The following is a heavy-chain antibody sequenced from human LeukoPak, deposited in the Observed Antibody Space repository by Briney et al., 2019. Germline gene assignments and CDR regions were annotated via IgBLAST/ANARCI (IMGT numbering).Heavy chain of an antibody. J-gene: IGHJ4*02. CDR1: GYTFTAYY. D-gene: IGHD6-25*01. V-gene: IGHV1-2*02. Sequence: GASVKVSCKASGYTFTAYYLHWVRQAPGQGLEWMGWINPNNGGTNYAQKLQGRLTMTLDTSISTLYMELSSLTSDDTAVYYCARDDAATHDYWGQGTLVTVSS. CDR3: ARDDAATHDY. CDR2: INPNNGGT.